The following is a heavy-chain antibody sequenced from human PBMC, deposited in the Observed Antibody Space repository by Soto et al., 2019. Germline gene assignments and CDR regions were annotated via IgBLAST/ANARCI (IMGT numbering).Heavy chain of an antibody. J-gene: IGHJ5*02. CDR3: ARQRWLDQVNCFDP. CDR1: GYTFTSYG. Sequence: QVQVVQSGAEVKKPGASVKVSCKASGYTFTSYGISWVRQAPGQGLEWMGWISAYNGNTNYAQNLQGRVTMTTATSTSTAYMELRSLRSDDTAVYYCARQRWLDQVNCFDPWGQGTLVTVSS. CDR2: ISAYNGNT. V-gene: IGHV1-18*01. D-gene: IGHD6-19*01.